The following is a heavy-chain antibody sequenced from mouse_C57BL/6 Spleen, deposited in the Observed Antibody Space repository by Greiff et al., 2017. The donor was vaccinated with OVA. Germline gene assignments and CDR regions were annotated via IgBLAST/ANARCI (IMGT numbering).Heavy chain of an antibody. D-gene: IGHD1-1*01. CDR2: IHPNSGST. CDR1: GYTFTSYW. V-gene: IGHV1-64*01. CDR3: ARRYYYGSSYSGYFDV. Sequence: VQLQQPGAELVKPGASVKLSCKASGYTFTSYWMHWVKQRPGQGLEWIGMIHPNSGSTNYNEKFKSKATLTVDKSSSTAYMQLSSLTSEDSAVYYCARRYYYGSSYSGYFDVWGTGTTVTVSS. J-gene: IGHJ1*03.